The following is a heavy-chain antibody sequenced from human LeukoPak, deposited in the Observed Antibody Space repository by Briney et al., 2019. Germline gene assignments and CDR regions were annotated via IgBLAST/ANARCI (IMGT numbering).Heavy chain of an antibody. CDR2: ISYDGSSK. CDR1: GFTFSSYG. D-gene: IGHD2-2*01. Sequence: PGRSLRLSCAASGFTFSSYGMHWVRQAPGKGLEWVAVISYDGSSKYYADSVKGRFTISRDNSKNTLYLQMNSLRAEDTAVYYCAKEDIVVVPAALLGAFDIWGQGTMVTVSS. J-gene: IGHJ3*02. CDR3: AKEDIVVVPAALLGAFDI. V-gene: IGHV3-30*18.